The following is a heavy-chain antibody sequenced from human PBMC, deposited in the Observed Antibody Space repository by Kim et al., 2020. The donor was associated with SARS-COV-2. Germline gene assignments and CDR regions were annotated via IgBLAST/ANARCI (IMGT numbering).Heavy chain of an antibody. CDR3: ARDSSRPYYDFWSGYYPGTISTFDY. Sequence: ASVKVSCKASGYTFTSYGISWVRQAPGQGLEWMGWISAYNGNTNYAQKLQGRVTMTTDTSTSTAYMELRSLRSDDTAVYYCARDSSRPYYDFWSGYYPGTISTFDYWGQGTLVTVSS. CDR1: GYTFTSYG. CDR2: ISAYNGNT. D-gene: IGHD3-3*01. V-gene: IGHV1-18*04. J-gene: IGHJ4*02.